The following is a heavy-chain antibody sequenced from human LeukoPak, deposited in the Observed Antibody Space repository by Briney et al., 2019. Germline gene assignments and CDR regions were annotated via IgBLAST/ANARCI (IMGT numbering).Heavy chain of an antibody. V-gene: IGHV5-51*01. CDR2: IYFGDSDT. Sequence: RGESLKFSCKASGNNYWISWVRQMPGKGLEWLGIIYFGDSDTRYSPSFQGRLTISVDKSISTAYLQLSSLTASDTAIYFCGRHSYGLDYWGQGTLVTVSS. J-gene: IGHJ4*02. CDR1: GNNYW. CDR3: GRHSYGLDY. D-gene: IGHD3-10*01.